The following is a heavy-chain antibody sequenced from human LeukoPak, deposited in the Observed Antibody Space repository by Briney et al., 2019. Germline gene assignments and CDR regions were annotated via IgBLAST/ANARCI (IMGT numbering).Heavy chain of an antibody. CDR2: FDPEDGET. J-gene: IGHJ6*02. CDR3: ATGPIASYSSSWYGMDV. CDR1: GYTLTELS. Sequence: ASVKVSFKVSGYTLTELSMHWVRQAPGKGLEWMGGFDPEDGETIYAQKFQGRVTMTEDTSTDTAYMELSSLRSEDTAVYYCATGPIASYSSSWYGMDVWGQGTTVTVSS. D-gene: IGHD6-13*01. V-gene: IGHV1-24*01.